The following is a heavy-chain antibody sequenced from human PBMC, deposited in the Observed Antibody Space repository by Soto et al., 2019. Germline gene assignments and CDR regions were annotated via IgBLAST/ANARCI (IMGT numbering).Heavy chain of an antibody. J-gene: IGHJ6*02. CDR1: GGTFSSYA. D-gene: IGHD2-15*01. CDR3: ARDLVAATDHYYYYGMDV. CDR2: IIPIFGTA. Sequence: ASVKVSCKASGGTFSSYAIRWVRQAPGHGLAWMGGIIPIFGTANYAQKFQGRVTITADESTSTAYMELNSLRAEDTAVYYCARDLVAATDHYYYYGMDVWGQGTTVTVSS. V-gene: IGHV1-69*13.